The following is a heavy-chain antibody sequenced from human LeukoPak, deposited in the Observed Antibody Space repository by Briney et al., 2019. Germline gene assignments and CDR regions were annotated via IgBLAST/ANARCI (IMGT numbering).Heavy chain of an antibody. D-gene: IGHD6-19*01. J-gene: IGHJ4*02. CDR3: AKTTVGYSSGRYPGWPADC. Sequence: TGGSLRLSCEASGFTFNTYAIYWVRQAPGKGLEWVSGICGSGGCTYYADSGKGRFTLSRDNSKNTVYLQMNSLTADDTAVYYCAKTTVGYSSGRYPGWPADCWGQGTLVTVSS. CDR2: ICGSGGCT. V-gene: IGHV3-23*01. CDR1: GFTFNTYA.